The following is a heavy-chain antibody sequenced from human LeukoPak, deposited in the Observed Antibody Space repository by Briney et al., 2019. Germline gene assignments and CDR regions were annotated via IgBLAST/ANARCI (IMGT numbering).Heavy chain of an antibody. CDR3: ARENSGSYREFDY. CDR2: IYPSGST. J-gene: IGHJ4*02. CDR1: GGSISSYY. V-gene: IGHV4-4*07. Sequence: SETLSLTCTVSGGSISSYYWTWIRQPAGKGLEWIGRIYPSGSTNYNPSLKSRVAMSVDTSKNQFSLKLSSVTAANTAVYYCARENSGSYREFDYWGQGTLVTVSS. D-gene: IGHD1-26*01.